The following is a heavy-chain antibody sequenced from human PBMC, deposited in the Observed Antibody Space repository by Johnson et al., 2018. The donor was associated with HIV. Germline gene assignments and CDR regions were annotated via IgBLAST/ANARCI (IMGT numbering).Heavy chain of an antibody. CDR1: GFMFDDHA. J-gene: IGHJ3*02. D-gene: IGHD5-18*01. CDR2: ISWNSVSR. CDR3: VKNIGGQEWLHNGFDI. V-gene: IGHV3-9*01. Sequence: VQLVESGGGLVQPGRSLRLSCAASGFMFDDHAMHWVRQAPGMGPEWVSGISWNSVSRGYADSVKGRFTISRDNARNSLYLQMNSLRTEDTALYYCVKNIGGQEWLHNGFDIWGPGTMVTVSS.